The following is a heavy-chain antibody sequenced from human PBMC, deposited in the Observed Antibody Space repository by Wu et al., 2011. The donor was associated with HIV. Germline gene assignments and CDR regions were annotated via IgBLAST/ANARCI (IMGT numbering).Heavy chain of an antibody. CDR3: ARSGVSAEYYFYYMNV. J-gene: IGHJ6*03. D-gene: IGHD2-2*01. V-gene: IGHV1-69*14. Sequence: QVQLVQSGAEVKKAGSSVKVSCKASGNTFSGYAVSWVRQAPGQGLEWMGGILPMFGSTNYARKFQGRVTITADKSATTVYMELRSLRSEDTAMYYCARSGVSAEYYFYYMNVWAKGTDGHRSP. CDR2: ILPMFGST. CDR1: GNTFSGYA.